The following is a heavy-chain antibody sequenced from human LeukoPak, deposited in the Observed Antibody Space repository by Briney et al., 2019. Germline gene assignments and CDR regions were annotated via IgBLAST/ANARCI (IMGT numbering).Heavy chain of an antibody. J-gene: IGHJ4*02. CDR3: ARDYQWSFDY. CDR1: EFTFSSYS. V-gene: IGHV3-48*02. Sequence: GGSLRLSCAASEFTFSSYSMNWVRQAPGKGLEWVSYISSRSNIISYADSVKGRSTISTDNAKNSLYLQMNSLRDEDTAVYYCARDYQWSFDYWGQGTLVTVSS. CDR2: ISSRSNII. D-gene: IGHD2-15*01.